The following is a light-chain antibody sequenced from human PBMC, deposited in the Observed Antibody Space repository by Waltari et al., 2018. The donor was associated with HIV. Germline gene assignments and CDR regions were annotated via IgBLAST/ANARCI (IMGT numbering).Light chain of an antibody. V-gene: IGLV3-10*01. J-gene: IGLJ2*01. CDR2: EDS. CDR1: AFQKKY. Sequence: SYELTQPPSVSVSQGQTARITCSGVAFQKKYAHWYQQKSGQAPVLVIYEDSKRPSGIPERFSGSSSGTMATLTISGAQVEDEADYYCYSTDSSGIMGVFGGGTKLTVL. CDR3: YSTDSSGIMGV.